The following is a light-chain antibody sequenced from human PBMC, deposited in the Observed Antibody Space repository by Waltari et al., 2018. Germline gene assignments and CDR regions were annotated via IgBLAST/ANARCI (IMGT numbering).Light chain of an antibody. CDR1: HIGTHR. Sequence: SYVVTQPPSVSVAPGETATITCGGDHIGTHRGPWYQQKAGQAPVLVIFYDRDRPSGIPDRFSGSNSGNTATLTSSRGEAGDEARYYCHVWHPHVDPGVFGTGTEVTVL. CDR2: YDR. V-gene: IGLV3-21*04. J-gene: IGLJ1*01. CDR3: HVWHPHVDPGV.